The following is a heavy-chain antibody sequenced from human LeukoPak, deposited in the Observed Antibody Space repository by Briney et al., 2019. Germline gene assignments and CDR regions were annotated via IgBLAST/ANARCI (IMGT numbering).Heavy chain of an antibody. J-gene: IGHJ5*02. Sequence: GESLKISCKGSGYSFTSYWIGWVRQMPGKGLEWMGIIYPVDSDTRYSPSFQGRVTTSANKSISTAYLQWSSLKASDTAMYYCARYSIAAAEKYNWFDPWGQGTLVTVSS. CDR2: IYPVDSDT. CDR3: ARYSIAAAEKYNWFDP. V-gene: IGHV5-51*01. D-gene: IGHD6-13*01. CDR1: GYSFTSYW.